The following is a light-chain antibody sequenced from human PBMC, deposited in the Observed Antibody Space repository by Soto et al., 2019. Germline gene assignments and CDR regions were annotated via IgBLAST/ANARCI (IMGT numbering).Light chain of an antibody. CDR3: SSYTSSSTLV. CDR2: EVT. J-gene: IGLJ2*01. V-gene: IGLV2-14*01. CDR1: SSDVGGYNY. Sequence: QSALTQPASVSGSPGQSITISCTGTSSDVGGYNYVSWYQQHPGKAPKLMIYEVTHRPSGVSNRFSASKSGNTASLTISGLQPEDEADCYCSSYTSSSTLVFGGGTQLTVL.